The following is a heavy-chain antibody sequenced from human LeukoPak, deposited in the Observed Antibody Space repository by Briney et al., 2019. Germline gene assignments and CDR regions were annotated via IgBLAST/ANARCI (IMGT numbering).Heavy chain of an antibody. CDR1: GGTFSSYA. J-gene: IGHJ4*02. CDR3: AREDYYGSGSHPFDY. Sequence: GASVKVSCKASGGTFSSYAISWVRQAPGQGLEWMGRIIPIFGTANYAQKFQGRVTITTDESTSTAYMELSSLRSEDTAVYYCAREDYYGSGSHPFDYWGQGTLVTVSS. V-gene: IGHV1-69*05. D-gene: IGHD3-10*01. CDR2: IIPIFGTA.